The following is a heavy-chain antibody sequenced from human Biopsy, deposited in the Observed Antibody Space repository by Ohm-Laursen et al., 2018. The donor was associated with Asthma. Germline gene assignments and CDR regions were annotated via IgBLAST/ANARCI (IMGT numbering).Heavy chain of an antibody. D-gene: IGHD4-17*01. CDR2: HDHEEGGT. V-gene: IGHV1-24*01. CDR1: GYILTDLS. J-gene: IGHJ4*02. Sequence: EATVKISCKVSGYILTDLSMHWVRQAPGQGLEWMGGHDHEEGGTVNARRFQGRVTMTEDTSTDTAYMELSSLSSDDTAVYYCASDFPKDYVRYNFQFWGQGTPVTVSS. CDR3: ASDFPKDYVRYNFQF.